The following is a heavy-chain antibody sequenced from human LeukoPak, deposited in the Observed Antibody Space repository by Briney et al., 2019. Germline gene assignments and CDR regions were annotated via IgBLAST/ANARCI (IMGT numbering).Heavy chain of an antibody. CDR3: AAMELKSTTMISGVEADDAFDI. J-gene: IGHJ3*02. V-gene: IGHV3-21*01. CDR1: GFTFSSYS. CDR2: ISSSSSYI. Sequence: PGGSLRLSCAASGFTFSSYSMNWVRQAPGKGLEWVSSISSSSSYIYYADSVKGRFTISRDNAKNSLYLQMNSLRAEDTAVYYCAAMELKSTTMISGVEADDAFDIWGQGTMVTVSS. D-gene: IGHD3-22*01.